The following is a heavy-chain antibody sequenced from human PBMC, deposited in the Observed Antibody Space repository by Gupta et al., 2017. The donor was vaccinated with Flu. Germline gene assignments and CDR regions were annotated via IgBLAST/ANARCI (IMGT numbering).Heavy chain of an antibody. CDR3: VRGINWGGGDGNYFDY. D-gene: IGHD2-21*02. Sequence: EVQLVESGGGLVKPGGSLRLSCAASGFTFRTYPMNWIRQAPGKGLEWVSSIRSSSDYIYYADSVKGRFTISRDNAKNSLFLQINSLRAEDTATYYCVRGINWGGGDGNYFDYWGQGTLVTVSS. CDR1: GFTFRTYP. J-gene: IGHJ4*02. V-gene: IGHV3-21*01. CDR2: IRSSSDYI.